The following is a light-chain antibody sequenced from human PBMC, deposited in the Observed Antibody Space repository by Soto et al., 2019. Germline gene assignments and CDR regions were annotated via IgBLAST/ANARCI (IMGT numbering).Light chain of an antibody. CDR1: HRVNTY. CDR3: QQRHMWPIT. CDR2: GAS. Sequence: EILMTQSPATLSVSPGEGATLSCRASHRVNTYLAWYQQRPGQAPRLLIYGASTRAAGIPDRFSGSGSGTDFTLTISSLEPEDSAVYYCQQRHMWPITFGQGTRLENK. V-gene: IGKV3-11*01. J-gene: IGKJ5*01.